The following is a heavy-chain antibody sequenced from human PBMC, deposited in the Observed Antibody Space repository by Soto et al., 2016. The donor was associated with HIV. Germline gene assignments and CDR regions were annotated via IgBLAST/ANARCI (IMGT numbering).Heavy chain of an antibody. Sequence: EVQLLESGGGLVQPGGSLRLSCTASGFTFNNYAMSWVRQAPGKGLEWVSTISGSGDSTYYADSVKGWFTISRDNSKNTLYVQMNSLRAEDTAVYYCAKVWWLRLGAFDIWGQGTMVTVSS. CDR2: ISGSGDST. D-gene: IGHD5-12*01. CDR3: AKVWWLRLGAFDI. J-gene: IGHJ3*02. V-gene: IGHV3-23*01. CDR1: GFTFNNYA.